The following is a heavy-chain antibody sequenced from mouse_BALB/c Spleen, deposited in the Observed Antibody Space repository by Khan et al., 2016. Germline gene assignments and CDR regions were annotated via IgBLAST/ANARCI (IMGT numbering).Heavy chain of an antibody. CDR1: GYSITSDYA. J-gene: IGHJ2*01. CDR3: ARSIMAN. CDR2: ISYSGST. V-gene: IGHV3-2*02. Sequence: EVQLQESGPGLVKPSQSLSLTCTVTGYSITSDYAWNWIRQFPGNKLEWMGYISYSGSTSYNPSLKSRISITRDTSKNQFFPQLNSVTTEDTATYYCARSIMANWGQGTTLTVSS.